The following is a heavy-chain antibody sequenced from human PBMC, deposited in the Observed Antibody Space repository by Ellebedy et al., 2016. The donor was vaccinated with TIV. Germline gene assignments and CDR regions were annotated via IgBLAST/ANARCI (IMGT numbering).Heavy chain of an antibody. CDR3: AREARPGSGS. Sequence: GESLKISCAASGFTFSSYAMSWVRQAPGKGLEWVSAISGSGGTIYYADSVKGRFTISRDNAKKSLYLQMNSLTAEETAVYYCAREARPGSGSWGQGTMVTVSS. D-gene: IGHD3-10*01. CDR1: GFTFSSYA. CDR2: ISGSGGTI. J-gene: IGHJ3*01. V-gene: IGHV3-23*01.